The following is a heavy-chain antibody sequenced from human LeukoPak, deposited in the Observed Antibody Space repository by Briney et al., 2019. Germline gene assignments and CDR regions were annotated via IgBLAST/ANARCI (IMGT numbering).Heavy chain of an antibody. CDR2: IIPILGIA. CDR3: ARDKRDHDFWSGYSTRRYYYYGMDV. V-gene: IGHV1-69*04. Sequence: ASVKVSCKASGGTFSSYAISWVRQAPGQGLEWMGRIIPILGIANYAQKFQGRVTITADKSTSTAYMELSSLRSEDTAVYYCARDKRDHDFWSGYSTRRYYYYGMDVWGQGTTVTVSS. CDR1: GGTFSSYA. D-gene: IGHD3-3*01. J-gene: IGHJ6*02.